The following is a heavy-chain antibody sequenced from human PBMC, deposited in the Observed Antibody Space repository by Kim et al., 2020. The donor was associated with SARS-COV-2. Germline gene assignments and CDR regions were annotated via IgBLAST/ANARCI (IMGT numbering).Heavy chain of an antibody. D-gene: IGHD5-18*01. CDR1: GGTFSSYA. Sequence: SVKVSCKASGGTFSSYAISWVRQAPGQGLEWMGGIIPIFGTANYAQKFQGRVTITADESTNTAYMELSSLRSEDTAVYYCARAAIGGYSYGYHYYYMDVWGKGTTVTVSS. J-gene: IGHJ6*03. CDR2: IIPIFGTA. CDR3: ARAAIGGYSYGYHYYYMDV. V-gene: IGHV1-69*13.